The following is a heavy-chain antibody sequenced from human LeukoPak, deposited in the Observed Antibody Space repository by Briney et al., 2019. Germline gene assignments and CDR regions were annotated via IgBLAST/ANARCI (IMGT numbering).Heavy chain of an antibody. D-gene: IGHD6-19*01. CDR1: GFTFSSYA. J-gene: IGHJ3*01. CDR3: AKDLRSGWYPLLV. Sequence: GGSLRLSCAASGFTFSSYAMSWVRQAPGKGLEWVSAISGSGGSTYYADSVKGRFTISRDNSKNTLYLQMNSLRAEGTAVYYCAKDLRSGWYPLLVWGQGTMVTVSS. CDR2: ISGSGGST. V-gene: IGHV3-23*01.